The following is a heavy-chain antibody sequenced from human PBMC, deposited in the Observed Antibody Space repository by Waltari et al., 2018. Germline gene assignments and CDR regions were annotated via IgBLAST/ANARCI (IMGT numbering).Heavy chain of an antibody. D-gene: IGHD3-3*01. Sequence: QVQLVQSGAEVKKPGASVKVSCKVSGYTLTEFSINWVRQAPGKGLEWMGGFDPEDGETIYAQKFQGRVTMTEDKSTDTAHMELSSLRSEDTAVYYCATAAWSGYYRWGYGMDVWGQGTTVTVSS. CDR1: GYTLTEFS. CDR3: ATAAWSGYYRWGYGMDV. CDR2: FDPEDGET. J-gene: IGHJ6*02. V-gene: IGHV1-24*01.